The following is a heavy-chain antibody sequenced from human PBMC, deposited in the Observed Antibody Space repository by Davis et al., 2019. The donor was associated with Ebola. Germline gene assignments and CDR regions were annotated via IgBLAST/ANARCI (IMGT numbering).Heavy chain of an antibody. V-gene: IGHV4-38-2*02. CDR1: GYSISSGYY. J-gene: IGHJ4*02. CDR3: ARVLGGYESIDY. D-gene: IGHD5-18*01. CDR2: MYQSGST. Sequence: SETLSLTCTVSGYSISSGYYWGWIRQPPGKGLEWIGSMYQSGSTYYSPSLKSRVTISVDTSKNQLSLRLRSVTAADTAVYYCARVLGGYESIDYWGQGTLVTVSS.